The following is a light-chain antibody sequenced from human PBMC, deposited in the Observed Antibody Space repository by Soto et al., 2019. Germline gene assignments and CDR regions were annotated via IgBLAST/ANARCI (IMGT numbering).Light chain of an antibody. Sequence: QSALTQPASVSGSPGQSITISCTGTSSDVGGYNYVSWYQQHPGKAPKLMIYDVSNRPSGVSTRFSGSNSGNTAYLTISGLQAEYEADYYCSSYTSSSTLVVFGGGTQLPVL. J-gene: IGLJ2*01. V-gene: IGLV2-14*01. CDR2: DVS. CDR1: SSDVGGYNY. CDR3: SSYTSSSTLVV.